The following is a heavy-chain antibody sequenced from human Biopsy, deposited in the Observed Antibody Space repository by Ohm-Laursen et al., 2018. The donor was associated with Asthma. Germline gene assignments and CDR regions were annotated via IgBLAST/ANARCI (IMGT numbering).Heavy chain of an antibody. Sequence: GASVKVSCKTSGYTFNSAGITWVRQAPGQGLEWMGWISVYNGNTKVAQKLTDRVTMITDTSTSTAYMELRSLRSDDTAVYFCARAVDYSHYYGIDVWGQGTTVTVS. J-gene: IGHJ6*02. CDR3: ARAVDYSHYYGIDV. D-gene: IGHD3-10*01. CDR2: ISVYNGNT. V-gene: IGHV1-18*01. CDR1: GYTFNSAG.